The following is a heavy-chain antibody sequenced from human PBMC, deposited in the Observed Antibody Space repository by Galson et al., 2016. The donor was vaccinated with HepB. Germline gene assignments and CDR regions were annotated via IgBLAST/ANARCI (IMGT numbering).Heavy chain of an antibody. CDR1: GFTFEEYA. CDR3: VRGSYSSDWYRTSAYDFGMDV. V-gene: IGHV3-13*01. J-gene: IGHJ6*04. Sequence: SLRLSCAASGFTFEEYAMHWVRQAPGKGLEWVSSIYTAGDTYYQDSVEGRFTVSRENAKNSLYLHMNSLRAGDTAVYYCVRGSYSSDWYRTSAYDFGMDVWGKGTPVTVSS. CDR2: IYTAGDT. D-gene: IGHD6-19*01.